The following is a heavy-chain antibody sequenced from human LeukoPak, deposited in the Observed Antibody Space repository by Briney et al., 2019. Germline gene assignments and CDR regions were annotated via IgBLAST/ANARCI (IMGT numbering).Heavy chain of an antibody. V-gene: IGHV1-2*02. Sequence: ASVKVSCKASGYTFTGYYMHWVRRAPGQGLEWMGWINPNSGATNFAQKFQGRVTMARDTSISTAYMDLSRLRSDDTAVYYCAREGFLTGFLDVWGKGTTVTISS. J-gene: IGHJ6*04. CDR1: GYTFTGYY. D-gene: IGHD3-9*01. CDR2: INPNSGAT. CDR3: AREGFLTGFLDV.